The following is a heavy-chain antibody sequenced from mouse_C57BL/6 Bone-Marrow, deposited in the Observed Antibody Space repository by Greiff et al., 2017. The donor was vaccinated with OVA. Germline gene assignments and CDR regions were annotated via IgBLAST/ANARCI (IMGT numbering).Heavy chain of an antibody. CDR3: ARWDWAKGVFFFDY. CDR1: GYTFTSYW. CDR2: IHPNSGSN. Sequence: QVQLQQPGAELVKPGASVKLSCKASGYTFTSYWMHWVKQRPGQGLEWIGMIHPNSGSNKYNEKFKSKATLTVDKSSSTAYMQLSSLTSEDSAVDYFARWDWAKGVFFFDYWGQGTTLTVSS. J-gene: IGHJ2*01. V-gene: IGHV1-64*01. D-gene: IGHD4-1*01.